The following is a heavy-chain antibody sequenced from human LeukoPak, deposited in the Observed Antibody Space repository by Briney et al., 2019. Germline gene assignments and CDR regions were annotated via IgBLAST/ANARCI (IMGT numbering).Heavy chain of an antibody. CDR3: ARGERWLQSSDY. CDR2: IYHSGST. J-gene: IGHJ4*02. D-gene: IGHD5-24*01. V-gene: IGHV4-38-2*01. CDR1: GYSISSGYY. Sequence: SETLSLTCAVSGYSISSGYYWGWIRQPPGKGLEWIGNIYHSGSTYYNPSLKSRVTISVDTSKNQFSLKLSSVTAADTAVYYCARGERWLQSSDYWGQGTLVTVSS.